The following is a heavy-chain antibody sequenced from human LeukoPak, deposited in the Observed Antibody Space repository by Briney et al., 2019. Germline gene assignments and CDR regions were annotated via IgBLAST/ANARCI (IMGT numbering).Heavy chain of an antibody. CDR3: ARVPIYGDYAFDY. CDR2: IYYSGST. CDR1: GGSVSSGSYY. V-gene: IGHV4-61*01. Sequence: SETLSLTCTVSGGSVSSGSYYWSWIRKRPGKELEWIGYIYYSGSTNYNPSLKSRVTISVDTSKNQFSLKLSSVTAADTAVYYCARVPIYGDYAFDYWGQGTLVTVSS. J-gene: IGHJ4*02. D-gene: IGHD4-17*01.